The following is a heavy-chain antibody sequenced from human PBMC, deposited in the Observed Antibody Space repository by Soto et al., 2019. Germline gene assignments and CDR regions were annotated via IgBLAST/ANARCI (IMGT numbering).Heavy chain of an antibody. V-gene: IGHV3-23*01. CDR2: ISSSGDRT. Sequence: EVQLLESGGGLVPPGGSLRLSCAASGFPFNKHAMNWVRQAPGKGLEWVSAISSSGDRTYYADSVKGRFTISRDNSNNTLYLQMNSLRAEDTAVYYCARLPSPNYFDSSGFDYWGQGTLVSVSS. CDR3: ARLPSPNYFDSSGFDY. J-gene: IGHJ4*02. D-gene: IGHD3-22*01. CDR1: GFPFNKHA.